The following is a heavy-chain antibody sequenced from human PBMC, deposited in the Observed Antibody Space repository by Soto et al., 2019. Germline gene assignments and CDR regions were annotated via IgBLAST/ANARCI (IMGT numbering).Heavy chain of an antibody. V-gene: IGHV3-23*01. J-gene: IGHJ6*02. CDR1: GFTFISYA. Sequence: GGSLRLSCAASGFTFISYAMSWVRQAPGKALEWVSATSVMGGITYYADSVKGRFTISTASSKNTRYLQVSSMRADDTAVYNCARQRVVKYYGMDVWGQGTTVTVSS. CDR3: ARQRVVKYYGMDV. D-gene: IGHD1-1*01. CDR2: TSVMGGIT.